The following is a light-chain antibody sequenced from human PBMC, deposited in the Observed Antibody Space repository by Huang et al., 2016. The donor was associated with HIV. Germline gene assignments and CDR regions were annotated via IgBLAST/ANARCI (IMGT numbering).Light chain of an antibody. CDR3: HQYGSSPLT. CDR2: DSS. Sequence: EIVLTQSPATLSLSPGERATLSCGASQSVTNNYLAWYQQKPGLAPRLLIYDSSTRAPGIPDRCSGSGSGTDFTLTINRLEPEDCALYYCHQYGSSPLTFGGGTKVEIK. J-gene: IGKJ4*01. CDR1: QSVTNNY. V-gene: IGKV3D-20*01.